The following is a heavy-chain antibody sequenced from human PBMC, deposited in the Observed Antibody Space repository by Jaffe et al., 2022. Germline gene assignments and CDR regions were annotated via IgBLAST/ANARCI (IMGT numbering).Heavy chain of an antibody. CDR3: AKDGVMVDTAGSLLWFRESNYYYYYMDV. Sequence: QVQLVESGGGVVQPGGSLRLSCAASGFTFSSYGMHWVRQAPGKGLEWVAFIRYDGSNKYYADSVKGRFTISRDNSKNTLYLQMNSLRAEDTAVYYCAKDGVMVDTAGSLLWFRESNYYYYYMDVWGKGTTVTVSS. CDR1: GFTFSSYG. CDR2: IRYDGSNK. J-gene: IGHJ6*03. V-gene: IGHV3-30*02. D-gene: IGHD3-10*01.